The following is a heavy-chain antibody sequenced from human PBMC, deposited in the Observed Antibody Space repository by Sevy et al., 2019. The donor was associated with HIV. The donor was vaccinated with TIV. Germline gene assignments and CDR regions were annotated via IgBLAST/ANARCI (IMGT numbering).Heavy chain of an antibody. CDR1: GFTFSSYS. CDR2: ISSSSSTI. D-gene: IGHD3-3*01. J-gene: IGHJ6*02. CDR3: AGGSITIFGVAHNDYYYYYGMDV. V-gene: IGHV3-48*01. Sequence: GGSLRLSCAASGFTFSSYSMNWDRQAPGKGLEWVSYISSSSSTIYYADSVKGRFTISRDNAKNSLYLQMNSLRAEDTAVYYCAGGSITIFGVAHNDYYYYYGMDVWGQGTTVTVSS.